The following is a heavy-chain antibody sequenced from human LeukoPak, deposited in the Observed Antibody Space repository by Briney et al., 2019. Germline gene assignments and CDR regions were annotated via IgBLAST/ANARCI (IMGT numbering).Heavy chain of an antibody. Sequence: SETLSLTCTVSGGSISSYSWNWIRQSPGKGLEWIGRVYHSGSINYNPSHKSRVTISVDTSKNQFSLNLSSVTAADTAVYYCVSSYGGYVLDYWGQGTLVIVSS. J-gene: IGHJ4*02. CDR3: VSSYGGYVLDY. V-gene: IGHV4-59*01. CDR2: VYHSGSI. D-gene: IGHD5-12*01. CDR1: GGSISSYS.